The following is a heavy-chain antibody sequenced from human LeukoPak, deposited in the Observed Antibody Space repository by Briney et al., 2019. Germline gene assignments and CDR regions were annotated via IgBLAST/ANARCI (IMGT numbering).Heavy chain of an antibody. D-gene: IGHD2-15*01. V-gene: IGHV4-38-2*02. CDR1: GGSISSYY. Sequence: NASETLSLTCTVSGGSISSYYWSWIRQPPGKGLEWIGSIYHSGSTYYNPSLKSRVTISVDTSKNQFSLKLSSVTAADTAVYYCARVDIVVVVAADRAPRWFDPWGQGTLVTVSS. J-gene: IGHJ5*02. CDR3: ARVDIVVVVAADRAPRWFDP. CDR2: IYHSGST.